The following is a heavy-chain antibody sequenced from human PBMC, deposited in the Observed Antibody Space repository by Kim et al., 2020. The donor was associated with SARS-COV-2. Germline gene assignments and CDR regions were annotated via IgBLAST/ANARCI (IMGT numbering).Heavy chain of an antibody. CDR1: GGSISSGSYY. D-gene: IGHD3-10*01. Sequence: SETLSLTCTVSGGSISSGSYYWSWIRQPAGKGLEWIGRIYTSGSTNYNPSLKSRVTISVDTSKNQFSLKLSSVTAADTAVYYCAGGTRMVRGVIRGDDYWGQGTLVTVSS. CDR3: AGGTRMVRGVIRGDDY. J-gene: IGHJ4*02. V-gene: IGHV4-61*02. CDR2: IYTSGST.